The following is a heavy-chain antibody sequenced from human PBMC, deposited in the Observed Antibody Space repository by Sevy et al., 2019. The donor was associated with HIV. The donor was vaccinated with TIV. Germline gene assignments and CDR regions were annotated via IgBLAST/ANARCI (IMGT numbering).Heavy chain of an antibody. J-gene: IGHJ6*03. V-gene: IGHV3-30*02. D-gene: IGHD1-7*01. CDR3: AKVPAGGTTLYYYYYMDV. CDR1: GFTFSSYG. Sequence: GGSLRLSCAASGFTFSSYGMHWVRQAPGKGLEWVAFIRYDGSNKHYAHSVKGRFTISRDNSKNTLYLQMNSLRAEDTAVYYCAKVPAGGTTLYYYYYMDVWGKGTTVTVSS. CDR2: IRYDGSNK.